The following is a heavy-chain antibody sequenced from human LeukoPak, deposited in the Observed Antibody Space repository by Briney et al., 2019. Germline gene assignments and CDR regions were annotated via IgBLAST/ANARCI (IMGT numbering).Heavy chain of an antibody. CDR3: AVLMRHYGIDV. D-gene: IGHD3-9*01. V-gene: IGHV4-34*01. CDR1: GGSLSGNY. CDR2: INYDGHT. J-gene: IGHJ6*02. Sequence: SSETLSLTCAVHGGSLSGNYWNWIRQTPGKGPEWLGDINYDGHTNYNPSLESRLTISVDSSKNQFALTLRSVTAADAAVYYCAVLMRHYGIDVWGQGTTVTVSS.